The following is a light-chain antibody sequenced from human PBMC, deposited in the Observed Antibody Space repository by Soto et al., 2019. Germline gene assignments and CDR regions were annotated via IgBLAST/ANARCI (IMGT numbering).Light chain of an antibody. V-gene: IGKV1-39*01. J-gene: IGKJ1*01. Sequence: DIQMTQSPSSLSASVGDRVTITCRASQRISSYLNWYQQKPGKAPKLLIYAASSLQGGVPSRFSGSGSGTDFTLTISSLQPEDFATYYCQQSSSTPPWTFGQGTKV. CDR1: QRISSY. CDR3: QQSSSTPPWT. CDR2: AAS.